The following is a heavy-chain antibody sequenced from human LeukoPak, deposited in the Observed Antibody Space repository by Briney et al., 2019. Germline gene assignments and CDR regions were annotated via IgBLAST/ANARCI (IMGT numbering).Heavy chain of an antibody. CDR3: ATGLNYSSTSCHDWSGWFDP. J-gene: IGHJ5*02. Sequence: GASVKVSCKASGGTFSTYAISWVRQAPGQGLEWLGRIIPIFGTANYAQKFQGRVTIATDESTSTAYMELSSLRSEDTAEYYCATGLNYSSTSCHDWSGWFDPWGQGTLVTVSS. CDR2: IIPIFGTA. CDR1: GGTFSTYA. D-gene: IGHD2-2*01. V-gene: IGHV1-69*05.